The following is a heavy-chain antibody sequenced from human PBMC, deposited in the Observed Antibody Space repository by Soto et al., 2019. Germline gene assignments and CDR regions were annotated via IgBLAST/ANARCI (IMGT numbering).Heavy chain of an antibody. D-gene: IGHD3-22*01. Sequence: GGSLRLSCVASGFTFSSYAMHWVRQAPGKGLELVAIISYDGSKKYYAESVKGRFTISRDNSKNTLYLQMSSLRADDTAVYYCARDLSRGITMIGLEIRYWGQGTLVTVSS. J-gene: IGHJ4*02. CDR2: ISYDGSKK. V-gene: IGHV3-30-3*01. CDR1: GFTFSSYA. CDR3: ARDLSRGITMIGLEIRY.